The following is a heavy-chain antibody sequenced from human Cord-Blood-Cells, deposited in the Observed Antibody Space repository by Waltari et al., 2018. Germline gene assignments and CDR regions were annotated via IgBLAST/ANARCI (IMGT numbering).Heavy chain of an antibody. V-gene: IGHV1-2*02. D-gene: IGHD6-6*01. CDR2: INPNSGGT. CDR1: GYTFTGSY. CDR3: ARYFPYSSSRGSIDY. Sequence: QMQLVQSGAEVKKPGASVKVSCTASGYTFTGSYMHWVRQAPGQGLEWMGWINPNSGGTNYAQKWQGRVTMTRDTSISTAYMDLSRLRSDDTAVYYCARYFPYSSSRGSIDYWGQGTLLTVSS. J-gene: IGHJ4*02.